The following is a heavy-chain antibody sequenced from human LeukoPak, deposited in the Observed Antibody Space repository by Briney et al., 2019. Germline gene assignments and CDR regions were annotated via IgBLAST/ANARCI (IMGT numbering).Heavy chain of an antibody. D-gene: IGHD6-25*01. J-gene: IGHJ3*02. CDR1: GFTFSSYS. V-gene: IGHV3-21*01. Sequence: GGSLILSCAASGFTFSSYSMNWVRQAPGKGLEWVSSISSSSSYIYYADSVKGRFTISRGNAKNSLYLQMNSLRDEDTAVYYCASPPRSAAGLHDAFDIWGQGTMVTVSS. CDR3: ASPPRSAAGLHDAFDI. CDR2: ISSSSSYI.